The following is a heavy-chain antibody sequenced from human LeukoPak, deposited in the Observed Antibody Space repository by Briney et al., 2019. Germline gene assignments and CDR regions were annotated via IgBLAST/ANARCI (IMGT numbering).Heavy chain of an antibody. CDR3: AKDPLGDGTKSKYFDS. D-gene: IGHD2-8*01. Sequence: PGGSLRLSCAASGFTVSSNYMSWVRQAPGKGLEWVSVIYSGGSTYYADSVKGRFTISRDNSKNTLYLQMNSLRAEDTAVYYCAKDPLGDGTKSKYFDSWGQGVLVTVSS. CDR2: IYSGGST. J-gene: IGHJ4*02. CDR1: GFTVSSNY. V-gene: IGHV3-53*01.